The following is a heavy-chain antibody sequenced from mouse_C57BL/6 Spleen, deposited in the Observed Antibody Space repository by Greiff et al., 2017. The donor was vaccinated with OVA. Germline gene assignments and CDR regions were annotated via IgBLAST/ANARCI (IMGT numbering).Heavy chain of an antibody. Sequence: QVQLQQPGAELVKPGASVKMSCKASGYTFPSYWITWVKPRPGQGLEWIGDIYPGSGSTNYNEKFKSKATLTVDTSSSTAYMQLSSLTAEDSAVYYCARSDYSNYGRFAYWGQGTLVTVSA. CDR1: GYTFPSYW. CDR3: ARSDYSNYGRFAY. D-gene: IGHD2-5*01. J-gene: IGHJ3*01. CDR2: IYPGSGST. V-gene: IGHV1-55*01.